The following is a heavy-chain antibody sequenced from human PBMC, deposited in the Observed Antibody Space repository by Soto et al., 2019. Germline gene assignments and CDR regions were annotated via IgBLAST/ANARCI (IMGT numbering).Heavy chain of an antibody. D-gene: IGHD2-2*01. V-gene: IGHV1-18*01. CDR2: ISAYNGNT. Sequence: GASVKVSCKASGYTFTSYSISWVRQAPGQGLEWMGWISAYNGNTNYAQKLQGRVTMTTDTSTSTAYMELRSLRSDDTAVYYCARVRGDIVVVPAATPYYYYGMDFWGQGTTVTVSS. CDR1: GYTFTSYS. CDR3: ARVRGDIVVVPAATPYYYYGMDF. J-gene: IGHJ6*02.